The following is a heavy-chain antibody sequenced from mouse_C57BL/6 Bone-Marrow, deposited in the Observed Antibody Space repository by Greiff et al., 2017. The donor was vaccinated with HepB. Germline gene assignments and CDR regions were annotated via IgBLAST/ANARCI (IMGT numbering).Heavy chain of an antibody. CDR3: TYGYDPYYYAMDY. J-gene: IGHJ4*01. V-gene: IGHV6-3*01. D-gene: IGHD2-2*01. CDR2: IRLKSDNYAT. CDR1: GFTFSNYW. Sequence: EVKLVESGGGLVQPGGSMKLSCVASGFTFSNYWMTWVRPSPEKGLEWVAQIRLKSDNYATHYAESVKGRFTISRYDSKGSVYLQMNNLRSEDTGIYYCTYGYDPYYYAMDYWGQGTSVTVSS.